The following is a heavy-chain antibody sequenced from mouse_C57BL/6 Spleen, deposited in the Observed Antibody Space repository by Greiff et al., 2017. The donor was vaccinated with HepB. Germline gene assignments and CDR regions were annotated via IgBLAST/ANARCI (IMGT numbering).Heavy chain of an antibody. CDR2: INPSTGGT. CDR3: ASGNPYYFDY. J-gene: IGHJ2*01. V-gene: IGHV1-42*01. Sequence: VQLQQSGPELVKPGASVKISCKASGYSFTGYYMNWVKQSPEKSLEWIGEINPSTGGTTYNQKFKAKATLTVDKSSSTAYMQLKSLTSEDSAVYYCASGNPYYFDYWGQGTTLTVSS. CDR1: GYSFTGYY. D-gene: IGHD2-1*01.